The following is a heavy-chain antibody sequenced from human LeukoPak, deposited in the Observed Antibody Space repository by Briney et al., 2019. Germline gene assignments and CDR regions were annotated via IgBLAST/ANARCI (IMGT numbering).Heavy chain of an antibody. J-gene: IGHJ5*02. D-gene: IGHD3-10*01. CDR2: INPNSGGT. Sequence: VASVKVSCKASGYTFTGYYMHWVRQAPGQGLEWMGWINPNSGGTNYAQKFQERVSMTGDTSISRAYMELSRLRSADTAVHYCAREDGSGSYYPNWFDPWGQGTLVTVSS. CDR1: GYTFTGYY. V-gene: IGHV1-2*02. CDR3: AREDGSGSYYPNWFDP.